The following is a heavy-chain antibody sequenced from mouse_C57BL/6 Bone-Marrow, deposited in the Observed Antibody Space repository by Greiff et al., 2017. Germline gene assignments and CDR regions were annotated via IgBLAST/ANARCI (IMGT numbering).Heavy chain of an antibody. CDR1: GFNIKDDY. V-gene: IGHV14-4*01. D-gene: IGHD2-4*01. CDR2: IAPENGDT. CDR3: TIYYDCALDY. Sequence: VQLQQSGAELVRPGASVKLSCTASGFNIKDDYMHWVKQRPEQGLEWIGWIAPENGDTEYASKFQGKATLTAETSSNTAYLQLSSLTSEDAAVYYCTIYYDCALDYWGQGTTLTVSS. J-gene: IGHJ2*01.